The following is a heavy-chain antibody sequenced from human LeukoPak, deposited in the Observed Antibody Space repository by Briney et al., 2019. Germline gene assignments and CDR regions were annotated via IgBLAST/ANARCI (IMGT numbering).Heavy chain of an antibody. CDR3: TAGTGYPSRYMDV. D-gene: IGHD3/OR15-3a*01. Sequence: GGSLRLSCAASGFTFSNAWMSWVRQAPGKGLEWVGRIKSKTDGWTTDYAAPVKGRFTISRDDSKNTLYLQMNSLKTEDTAVYYCTAGTGYPSRYMDVWGXXTTVTISS. J-gene: IGHJ6*03. CDR1: GFTFSNAW. V-gene: IGHV3-15*01. CDR2: IKSKTDGWTT.